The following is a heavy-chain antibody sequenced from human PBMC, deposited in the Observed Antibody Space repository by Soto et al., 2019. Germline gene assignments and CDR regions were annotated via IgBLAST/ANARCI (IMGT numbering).Heavy chain of an antibody. CDR3: AKSEGGQTMVRGVISY. Sequence: GGSLRLSCAASGFTFSSYAMSWVRQAPGKGLEWVSAISGSGGSTYYADSVKGRFTISRDNSKNTLYLQMNSLRAEDTAVYYCAKSEGGQTMVRGVISYWGQGTLVTVSS. CDR2: ISGSGGST. V-gene: IGHV3-23*01. D-gene: IGHD3-10*01. CDR1: GFTFSSYA. J-gene: IGHJ4*02.